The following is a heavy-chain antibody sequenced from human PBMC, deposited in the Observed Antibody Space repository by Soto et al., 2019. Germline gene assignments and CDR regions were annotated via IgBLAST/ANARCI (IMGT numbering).Heavy chain of an antibody. CDR1: GGSFSGYY. Sequence: SETLSLTCAVYGGSFSGYYWSWIRQPPGKGLEWIGEINHSGSTNYNPSLKSRVTISVDTSKNQFSLKLSSVTAADTAVYYCARQYDSSGYYYLDYWGQGTLVTVSS. J-gene: IGHJ4*02. CDR2: INHSGST. CDR3: ARQYDSSGYYYLDY. V-gene: IGHV4-34*09. D-gene: IGHD3-22*01.